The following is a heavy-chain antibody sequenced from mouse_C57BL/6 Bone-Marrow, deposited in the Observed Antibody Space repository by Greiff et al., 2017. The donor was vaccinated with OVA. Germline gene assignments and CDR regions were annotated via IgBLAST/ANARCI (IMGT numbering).Heavy chain of an antibody. CDR1: GYTFTSYW. V-gene: IGHV1-64*01. CDR3: ARGGNFYYWYFDV. Sequence: QVQLQQPGAELVKPGASVKLSCKASGYTFTSYWMHWVQQRPGQGLDWIGMIHPNSGSTNYNEKFKSKATLTVDNSSSTAYMQLSSLTAEDSAVYYCARGGNFYYWYFDVWGTGTTVTVSS. CDR2: IHPNSGST. J-gene: IGHJ1*03.